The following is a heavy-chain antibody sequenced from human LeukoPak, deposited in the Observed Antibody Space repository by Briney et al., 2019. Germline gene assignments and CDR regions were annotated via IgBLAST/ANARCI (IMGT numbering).Heavy chain of an antibody. Sequence: SVKVSCKASGGTFSSYAISWVRQAPGQGLEWMGGIIPIFGTANYAQKFQGRVTITADESTSTAYMELSSLRSEDTAVYYCAREGAVAGVHYYYGMDVWGQGTTVTVSS. CDR2: IIPIFGTA. CDR1: GGTFSSYA. V-gene: IGHV1-69*13. D-gene: IGHD6-19*01. CDR3: AREGAVAGVHYYYGMDV. J-gene: IGHJ6*02.